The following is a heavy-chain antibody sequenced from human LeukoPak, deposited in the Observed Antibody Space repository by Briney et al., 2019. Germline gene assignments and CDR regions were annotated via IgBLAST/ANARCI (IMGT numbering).Heavy chain of an antibody. Sequence: GESLKIPFKGSGYRFTSYSIGWVRQIPGKGLEWMGIIYPGDSDTRYSPPFQGQVTISADKSISTAYLQWSSLKASDAAMYYCARRGVRWSFYYFDYWGQGTLVTVSS. V-gene: IGHV5-51*01. J-gene: IGHJ4*02. CDR1: GYRFTSYS. CDR2: IYPGDSDT. CDR3: ARRGVRWSFYYFDY. D-gene: IGHD4-23*01.